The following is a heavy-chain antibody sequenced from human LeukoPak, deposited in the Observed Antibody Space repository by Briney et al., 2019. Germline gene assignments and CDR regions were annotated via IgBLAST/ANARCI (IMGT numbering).Heavy chain of an antibody. D-gene: IGHD3-22*01. Sequence: SETLSLTCTVSGGSISSSSYYWGWIRQPPGKGLEWIGSIYYSGSTYYNPSLKSRVTISVDTSKNQPSLKLSSVTAADTAVYYCARQPITYYYDSSGYYRGRYFDYWGQGTLVTVSS. CDR2: IYYSGST. J-gene: IGHJ4*02. CDR1: GGSISSSSYY. CDR3: ARQPITYYYDSSGYYRGRYFDY. V-gene: IGHV4-39*01.